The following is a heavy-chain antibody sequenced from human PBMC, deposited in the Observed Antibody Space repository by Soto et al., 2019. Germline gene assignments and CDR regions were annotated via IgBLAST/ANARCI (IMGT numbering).Heavy chain of an antibody. J-gene: IGHJ6*03. V-gene: IGHV4-34*01. CDR2: INHSGST. Sequence: QVQLQQWGAGLLKPSETLSLTCAVYGGSFSGYYWSWIRQPPGKGLEWIGEINHSGSTNYNPSLKNRVTVSVDTSKNQFSLKLSSVTAADTAVYYCASIDGIGGGVNTVFGVVMGSDYYYMDVWGKGTTVTVSS. CDR1: GGSFSGYY. CDR3: ASIDGIGGGVNTVFGVVMGSDYYYMDV. D-gene: IGHD3-3*01.